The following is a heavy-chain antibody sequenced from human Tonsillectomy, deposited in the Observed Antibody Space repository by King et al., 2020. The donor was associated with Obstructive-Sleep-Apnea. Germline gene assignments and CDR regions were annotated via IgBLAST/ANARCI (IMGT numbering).Heavy chain of an antibody. Sequence: VQLVESGGGLVKPGGSLRLSCAASGFTFSDYYMTWIRQAPGKGLDWVSYISGSGITKYYADSVKGRFTISRDNAKNSLYLQMNSLRAEDTAVYYCARAGRAAGDPSDFWGQGTLVTVSS. D-gene: IGHD6-13*01. V-gene: IGHV3-11*01. CDR3: ARAGRAAGDPSDF. CDR1: GFTFSDYY. J-gene: IGHJ4*02. CDR2: ISGSGITK.